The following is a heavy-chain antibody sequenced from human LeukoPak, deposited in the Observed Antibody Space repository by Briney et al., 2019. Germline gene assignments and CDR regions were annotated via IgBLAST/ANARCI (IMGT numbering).Heavy chain of an antibody. CDR3: ARSTVAGIGSWFDP. CDR1: GGSISSSSYY. D-gene: IGHD6-19*01. V-gene: IGHV4-39*07. CDR2: IYYSGST. J-gene: IGHJ5*02. Sequence: SETLSLTCTVSGGSISSSSYYWGWIRQPPGKGLEWIGSIYYSGSTYYNPSLKSRVTISVDTSKNQFSLKLSSVTAADTAVYYCARSTVAGIGSWFDPWGQGTLVTVSS.